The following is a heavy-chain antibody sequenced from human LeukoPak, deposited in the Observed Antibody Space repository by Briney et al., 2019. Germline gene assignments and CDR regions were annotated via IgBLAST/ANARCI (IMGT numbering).Heavy chain of an antibody. V-gene: IGHV4-59*11. CDR2: IYYSGST. J-gene: IGHJ3*02. Sequence: TPSETLSLTCTGSSGSISSHYWSWIRQPPGKGLERIGYIYYSGSTNYNPCLKSRVNISVDTSKNQFSLKLSSVTAADTAVYYCARADYYDSSGYSDLDAFDIWGQGTMVTVSS. CDR3: ARADYYDSSGYSDLDAFDI. CDR1: SGSISSHY. D-gene: IGHD3-22*01.